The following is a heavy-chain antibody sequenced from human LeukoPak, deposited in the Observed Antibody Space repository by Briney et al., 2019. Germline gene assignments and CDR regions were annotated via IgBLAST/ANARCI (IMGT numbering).Heavy chain of an antibody. CDR1: GGAISSSSYY. D-gene: IGHD6-19*01. CDR3: ARTGSGSVRY. J-gene: IGHJ4*02. Sequence: SETLSLTCTVSGGAISSSSYYWAWIRQPPGKGLEWIGNIYYSGSTYYNPSLKSRVTISVDTSKNQFSLKLSSVTAADTAVYYCARTGSGSVRYWGQGALVTVSS. CDR2: IYYSGST. V-gene: IGHV4-39*01.